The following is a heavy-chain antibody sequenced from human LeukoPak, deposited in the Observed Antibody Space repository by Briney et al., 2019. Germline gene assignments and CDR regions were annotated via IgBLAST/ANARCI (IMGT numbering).Heavy chain of an antibody. Sequence: SETLSLTCTVSGGSISSSSYYWGWIRQPPGQGLEWIANVYYSGSTYYNPSLKSRVTISVDTSKNHFSLRLSSVTAADTAVYYCARGVGAFDYWGQGTLVTVSS. D-gene: IGHD1-26*01. J-gene: IGHJ4*02. V-gene: IGHV4-39*02. CDR1: GGSISSSSYY. CDR2: VYYSGST. CDR3: ARGVGAFDY.